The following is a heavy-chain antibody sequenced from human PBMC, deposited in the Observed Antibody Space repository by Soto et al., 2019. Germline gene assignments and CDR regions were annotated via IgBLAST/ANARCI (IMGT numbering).Heavy chain of an antibody. V-gene: IGHV4-4*02. Sequence: QVQLQESGPGLVKPSGTLSLTCVVSGGSISGINWWYWVRQPPGKGLEWIGEIYHSGSTHYNPSLRCQVTISVDKCTMQFSLTLSSVTAADTAVYYCARFGGGMDVWGQGTTVTVSS. CDR2: IYHSGST. CDR3: ARFGGGMDV. CDR1: GGSISGINW. D-gene: IGHD3-10*01. J-gene: IGHJ6*02.